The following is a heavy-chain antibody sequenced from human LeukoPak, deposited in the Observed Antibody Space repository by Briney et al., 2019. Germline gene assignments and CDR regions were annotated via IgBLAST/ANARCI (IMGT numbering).Heavy chain of an antibody. CDR2: ISGGGGST. CDR3: ARTRGPNVFGGVHDY. J-gene: IGHJ4*02. CDR1: GFPFSSYA. V-gene: IGHV3-23*01. D-gene: IGHD3-16*01. Sequence: GGSLRLSCAASGFPFSSYAMSWVRQAPGKGLEWVSGISGGGGSTYYADSVRGRFTISSDNSKNTLYLQVNSLRAEDTAVYYCARTRGPNVFGGVHDYWGQGTLVTVSS.